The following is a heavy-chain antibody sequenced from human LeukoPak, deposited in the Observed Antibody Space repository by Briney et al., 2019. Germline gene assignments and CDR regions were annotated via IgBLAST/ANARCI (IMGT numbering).Heavy chain of an antibody. CDR2: INPSGGST. CDR1: GYTFTSYY. J-gene: IGHJ4*02. V-gene: IGHV1-46*01. CDR3: AREVAAAGTVSYFDY. D-gene: IGHD6-13*01. Sequence: ASVKVSCKASGYTFTSYYMHWVRQAPGQGLEWMGIINPSGGSTSYAQKFQGRVTMTRDMSTSTVYMELSSLRSEDTAVYYCAREVAAAGTVSYFDYWGQGTLVTVSS.